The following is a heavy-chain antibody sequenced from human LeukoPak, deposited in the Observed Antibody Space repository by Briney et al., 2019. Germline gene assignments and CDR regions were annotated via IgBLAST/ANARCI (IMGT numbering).Heavy chain of an antibody. J-gene: IGHJ4*02. D-gene: IGHD2-21*01. CDR2: IWYDESKK. Sequence: GRSLRLSCVASGYTFSSYGMHWVRQAPGKGLQWVAVIWYDESKKYYTDSVKGRFTISRDVSKNTLYLQMNSPRAEDSAMYYCARDGGIGLDYWGQGTLVTVSS. CDR3: ARDGGIGLDY. V-gene: IGHV3-33*01. CDR1: GYTFSSYG.